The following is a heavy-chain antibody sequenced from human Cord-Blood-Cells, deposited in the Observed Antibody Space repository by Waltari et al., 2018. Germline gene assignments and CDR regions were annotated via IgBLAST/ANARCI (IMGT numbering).Heavy chain of an antibody. CDR3: AKESTRYSGSYYY. V-gene: IGHV3-30*18. CDR2: ISYDGSNK. D-gene: IGHD1-26*01. J-gene: IGHJ4*02. Sequence: QVQLVASGGGGVQPGRSLRLSCAASGFPFSSYGMHWLLAPGKGLEWVAVISYDGSNKYYADSVKGRFTISRDNSKNTLYLQMNSLRAEDTAVYYCAKESTRYSGSYYYWGQGTLVTVSS. CDR1: GFPFSSYG.